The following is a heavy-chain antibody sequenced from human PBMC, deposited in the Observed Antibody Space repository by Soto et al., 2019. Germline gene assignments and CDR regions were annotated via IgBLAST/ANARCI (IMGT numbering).Heavy chain of an antibody. V-gene: IGHV1-18*01. CDR1: GYTFRRYG. CDR2: ISPYNGYT. J-gene: IGHJ3*02. Sequence: QVQLVQSGVEVKKPGTSAKVSCKASGYTFRRYGINWVRQAPGQGLEWMGWISPYNGYTSSAQTLQGRLTITTDISTSTADMELSSLRSNDTAVYYCTRDAFRLSGNSLALHIWGQGTMVTVSS. D-gene: IGHD2-15*01. CDR3: TRDAFRLSGNSLALHI.